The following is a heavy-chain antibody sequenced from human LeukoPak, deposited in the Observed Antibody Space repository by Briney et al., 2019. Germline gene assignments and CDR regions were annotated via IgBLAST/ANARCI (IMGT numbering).Heavy chain of an antibody. Sequence: ASVKVSCKASGYTFTSYYMHWVRQAPGQGLEWMGIINPSGGSTSYAQKFQGRVTMTRDMSTSTVYMELSSLRSEDTAVYYCARDGAMVRGVITTHYYYYYMDVWGKGTTVTVSS. J-gene: IGHJ6*03. CDR1: GYTFTSYY. CDR2: INPSGGST. D-gene: IGHD3-10*01. V-gene: IGHV1-46*01. CDR3: ARDGAMVRGVITTHYYYYYMDV.